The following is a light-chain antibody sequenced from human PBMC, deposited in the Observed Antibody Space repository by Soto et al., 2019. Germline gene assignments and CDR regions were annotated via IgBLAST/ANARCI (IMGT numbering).Light chain of an antibody. Sequence: DIVMTQSPDSLAVSLGERATINCKSSQSVLYTSNNKNHLAWYQQKPGQPPKSLIYWASTRESGVPDRFSGSGSGTDFTLTISSLQAEDVAVYYCHQFYSIPITFGPGTKVDIK. J-gene: IGKJ3*01. CDR1: QSVLYTSNNKNH. CDR2: WAS. CDR3: HQFYSIPIT. V-gene: IGKV4-1*01.